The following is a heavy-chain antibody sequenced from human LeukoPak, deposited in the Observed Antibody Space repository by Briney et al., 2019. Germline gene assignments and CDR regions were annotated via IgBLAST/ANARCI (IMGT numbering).Heavy chain of an antibody. Sequence: PSETLSLTCDVYGGSFSGYYWSWIRQSPGKGLEWIGEINHSGSTNYNPSLKSRVTISVDTSRNQFSLKLSSVTAADTAVYYCARGFAVAGTDDYFDYWGQGTLVTVSS. V-gene: IGHV4-34*01. CDR2: INHSGST. D-gene: IGHD6-19*01. J-gene: IGHJ4*02. CDR1: GGSFSGYY. CDR3: ARGFAVAGTDDYFDY.